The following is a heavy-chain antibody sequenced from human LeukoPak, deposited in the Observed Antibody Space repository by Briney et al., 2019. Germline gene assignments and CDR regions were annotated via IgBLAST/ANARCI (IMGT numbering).Heavy chain of an antibody. CDR2: IKSKTDGGTT. V-gene: IGHV3-15*01. J-gene: IGHJ3*02. CDR1: GFTFSNAW. CDR3: TTDEADYVWGSYLGDAFDI. Sequence: GGSLRLSCAASGFTFSNAWMSWVRQAPGKGLEWVGRIKSKTDGGTTDYAAPVKGRFTISRDDSKNTLYPQMNSLKTEDTAVYYCTTDEADYVWGSYLGDAFDIWGQGTMVTVSS. D-gene: IGHD3-16*02.